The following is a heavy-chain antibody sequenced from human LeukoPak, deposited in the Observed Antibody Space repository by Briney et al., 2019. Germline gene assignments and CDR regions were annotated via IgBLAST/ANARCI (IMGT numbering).Heavy chain of an antibody. V-gene: IGHV3-7*04. CDR3: ARNRARFDC. J-gene: IGHJ4*02. CDR1: GFTFSSSW. D-gene: IGHD2/OR15-2a*01. Sequence: PGGSLRLSCASSGFTFSSSWMSWVRQAPGKGLEWVANIKEDGSDKNYVDSVKGRFTISRDNAKNSLFLQMNSLRADDTAVYYCARNRARFDCWGQGTLVTVSS. CDR2: IKEDGSDK.